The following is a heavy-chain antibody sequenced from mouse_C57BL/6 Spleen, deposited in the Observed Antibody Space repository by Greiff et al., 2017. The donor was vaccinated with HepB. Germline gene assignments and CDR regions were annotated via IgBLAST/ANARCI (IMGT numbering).Heavy chain of an antibody. CDR2: IRLKSDNYAT. CDR1: GFTFSNYW. Sequence: DVMLVESGGGLVQPGGSMKLSCVASGFTFSNYWMNWVRQSPEKGLEWVAQIRLKSDNYATHYAESVKGRFTISRDDSKSSVYLQMNNLRAEDTGIYYCTGIYYGYDGRNYFDYWGQGTTLTVSS. J-gene: IGHJ2*01. D-gene: IGHD2-2*01. CDR3: TGIYYGYDGRNYFDY. V-gene: IGHV6-3*01.